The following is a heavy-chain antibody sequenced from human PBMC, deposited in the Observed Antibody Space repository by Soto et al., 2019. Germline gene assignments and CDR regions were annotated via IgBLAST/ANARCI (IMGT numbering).Heavy chain of an antibody. CDR2: INAGNGNT. D-gene: IGHD6-6*01. V-gene: IGHV1-3*01. J-gene: IGHJ4*02. Sequence: ASVKVSCKASGYTFTSYAMHWVRQAPGQRFEWMGWINAGNGNTKYSQKFQGRVTITRDTSASTAYMELSSLRSEDTAVYYCARAPGGSSSFVDYWGQGTLVTVSS. CDR1: GYTFTSYA. CDR3: ARAPGGSSSFVDY.